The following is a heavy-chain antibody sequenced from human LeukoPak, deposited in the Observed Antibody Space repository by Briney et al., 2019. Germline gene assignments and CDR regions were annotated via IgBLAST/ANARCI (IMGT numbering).Heavy chain of an antibody. J-gene: IGHJ4*02. CDR2: IKQDGSEK. Sequence: GGSLRLSCAASGFTFSSYWMSWVRQAPGKGLEWVANIKQDGSEKYYVDSVKGRFTISRDNAKNSLYLQMNSLRAEDTAVYYCARGQEYYGSGYPINHYFDYWGQGTLVTVSS. V-gene: IGHV3-7*01. D-gene: IGHD3-10*01. CDR1: GFTFSSYW. CDR3: ARGQEYYGSGYPINHYFDY.